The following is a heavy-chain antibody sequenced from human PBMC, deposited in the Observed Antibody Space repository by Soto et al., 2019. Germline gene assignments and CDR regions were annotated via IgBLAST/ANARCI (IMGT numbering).Heavy chain of an antibody. CDR2: ISSSSSYT. CDR3: ARGGNYYDSSGYYDDNFDY. D-gene: IGHD3-22*01. V-gene: IGHV3-11*06. Sequence: GGSLRLSCAASGFTFSDYYMSWTRQAPGKGLEWVSYISSSSSYTNYADSVKGRFTISRDNAKNSLYLQMNSLRAEDTAVYYCARGGNYYDSSGYYDDNFDYWGQGTLVTVSS. CDR1: GFTFSDYY. J-gene: IGHJ4*02.